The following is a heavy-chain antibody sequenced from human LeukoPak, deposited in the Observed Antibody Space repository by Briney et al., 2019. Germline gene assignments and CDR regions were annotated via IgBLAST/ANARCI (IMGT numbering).Heavy chain of an antibody. CDR1: GYTFARYP. V-gene: IGHV7-4-1*02. Sequence: GASVKVSCKTSGYTFARYPIHWVRQAPGRGLEWMGWINTNTGSPTYAQAFAGRFVFSLDTSVTTAYLQISSLRSADTAVYYCARVGRPDYGDYLAHWGPGNRITVSS. CDR2: INTNTGSP. J-gene: IGHJ4*02. D-gene: IGHD4-17*01. CDR3: ARVGRPDYGDYLAH.